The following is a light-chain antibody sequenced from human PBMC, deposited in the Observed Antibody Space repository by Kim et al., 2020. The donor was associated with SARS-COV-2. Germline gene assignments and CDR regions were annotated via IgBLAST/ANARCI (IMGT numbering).Light chain of an antibody. Sequence: PGGTVTLTCGSSTGAVTNGLIPCWVHRKPGQAPMTVTYEPTNTYSWTPARFSGSLLGGKAALTLSGAQPEDEAEYYCLIFYNSVGVFGGGTQLTVL. CDR2: EPT. CDR3: LIFYNSVGV. V-gene: IGLV7-46*01. J-gene: IGLJ2*01. CDR1: TGAVTNGLI.